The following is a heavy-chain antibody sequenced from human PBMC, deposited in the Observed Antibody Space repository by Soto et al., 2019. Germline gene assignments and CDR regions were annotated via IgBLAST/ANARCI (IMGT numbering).Heavy chain of an antibody. J-gene: IGHJ4*02. Sequence: QVQLVQSGAEVKRPGSSVKVSCKASGDTFSFYSINWVRQAPGLGLGWMGRVNPILSMSNYAQRFRGRVTVPADKSTSTAYMELSGLRSEDTAMYYCSTSYGSGYRAFDYWGQGALVTVSS. V-gene: IGHV1-69*04. D-gene: IGHD3-10*01. CDR2: VNPILSMS. CDR3: STSYGSGYRAFDY. CDR1: GDTFSFYS.